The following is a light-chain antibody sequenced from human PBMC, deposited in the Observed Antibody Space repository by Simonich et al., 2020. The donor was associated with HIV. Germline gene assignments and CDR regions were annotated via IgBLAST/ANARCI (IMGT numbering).Light chain of an antibody. CDR2: AAS. CDR3: QQYNSYWT. J-gene: IGKJ1*01. V-gene: IGKV1-NL1*01. Sequence: DIQMTQSPSSLSASVGDRVTITCRASQGISNSLAWYQQKPGKAPNLLLYAASRLQSGVPSRFSGSGSGTDYSLTISSLQPEDFATYYCQQYNSYWTFGQGTKVEIK. CDR1: QGISNS.